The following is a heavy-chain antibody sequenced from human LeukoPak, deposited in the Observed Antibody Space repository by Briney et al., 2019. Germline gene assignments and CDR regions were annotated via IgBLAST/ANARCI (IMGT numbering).Heavy chain of an antibody. CDR3: AREHSSSSLDY. D-gene: IGHD6-6*01. CDR2: ISSSSSYI. J-gene: IGHJ4*02. Sequence: GGSLRLSCAASGFTFSNYGMNWVRQAPGKGLEWVSSISSSSSYIYYADSVRGRFTISRDNAKNSLYLQMNSLRAEDTAVYYCAREHSSSSLDYWGQGTLVTVSS. V-gene: IGHV3-21*01. CDR1: GFTFSNYG.